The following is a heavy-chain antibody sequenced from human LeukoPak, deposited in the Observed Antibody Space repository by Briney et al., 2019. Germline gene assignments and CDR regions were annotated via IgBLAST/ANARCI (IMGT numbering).Heavy chain of an antibody. CDR2: IYYSGST. CDR3: ARLRLGELSFGY. V-gene: IGHV4-31*03. Sequence: SQTLSLTCTVSGGSISSGGYYWSWIRQHPGKGLEWIGYIYYSGSTYYNPSLKSRVTISVDTSKNQFSLKLSSATAADTAVYYCARLRLGELSFGYWGQGTLVTVSS. D-gene: IGHD3-16*02. CDR1: GGSISSGGYY. J-gene: IGHJ4*02.